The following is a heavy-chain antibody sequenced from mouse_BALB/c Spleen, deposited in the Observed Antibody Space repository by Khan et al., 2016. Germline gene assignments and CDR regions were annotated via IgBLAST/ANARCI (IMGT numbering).Heavy chain of an antibody. J-gene: IGHJ3*01. V-gene: IGHV9-2-1*01. D-gene: IGHD2-5*01. CDR2: INTETGEP. CDR1: GYTFTDYS. Sequence: QIQLVQSGPELKKPGETVKISCKASGYTFTDYSMHWVKQAPGKGLKWMGRINTETGEPTNADDFKGRLAFSLETSASTAYLQINNLKNEDTATYFCARAKYSNCVWFAYRRQGTLVTVSA. CDR3: ARAKYSNCVWFAY.